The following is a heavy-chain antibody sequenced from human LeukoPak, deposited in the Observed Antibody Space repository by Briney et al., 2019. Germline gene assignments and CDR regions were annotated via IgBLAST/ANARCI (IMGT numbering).Heavy chain of an antibody. CDR2: IYYSGST. Sequence: PSQTPSLTCTVSGGSIGSGDYYWSWIRQPPGKGLEWIGYIYYSGSTYYNPSLKSRVTISVDTSKNQFSLKLSSVTAADTAVYYCARVWYQLLAGWFDPWGQGTLVTASS. CDR3: ARVWYQLLAGWFDP. J-gene: IGHJ5*02. D-gene: IGHD2-2*01. CDR1: GGSIGSGDYY. V-gene: IGHV4-30-4*08.